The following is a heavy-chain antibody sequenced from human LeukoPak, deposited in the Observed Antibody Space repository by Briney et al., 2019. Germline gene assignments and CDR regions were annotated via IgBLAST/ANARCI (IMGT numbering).Heavy chain of an antibody. Sequence: SETLSLTCAVYGGSFSGSYWSWIRQPPGKGLEWIGEINHSGSTTSNPSLKSRVTISVDTSKNQFSLKLSSVTAADTAVYYCATEQYCSGGSCSMDTARVWGQGTLVTVSS. V-gene: IGHV4-34*01. CDR3: ATEQYCSGGSCSMDTARV. CDR2: INHSGST. J-gene: IGHJ4*02. D-gene: IGHD2-15*01. CDR1: GGSFSGSY.